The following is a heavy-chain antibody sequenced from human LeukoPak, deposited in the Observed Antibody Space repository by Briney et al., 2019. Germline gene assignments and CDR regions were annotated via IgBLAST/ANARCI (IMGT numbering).Heavy chain of an antibody. V-gene: IGHV3-15*04. D-gene: IGHD3-10*01. CDR3: TTYGSGRKFDY. Sequence: GGSLRLSCAASGFTVSSNYMSWVRQAPGKGLEWVGRIESKTDGGTTDYAAPVKGRFTISRDDSTNTLYLQMNSLKSEDTAVYYCTTYGSGRKFDYWGQGILVTVSS. CDR1: GFTVSSNY. J-gene: IGHJ4*02. CDR2: IESKTDGGTT.